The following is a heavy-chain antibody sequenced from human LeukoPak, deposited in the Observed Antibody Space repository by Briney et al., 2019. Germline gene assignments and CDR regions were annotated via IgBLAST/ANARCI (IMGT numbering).Heavy chain of an antibody. CDR2: IHYTGST. CDR3: ARASRPTAMVFAFDI. V-gene: IGHV4-59*01. CDR1: GGSISSYY. J-gene: IGHJ3*02. D-gene: IGHD5-18*01. Sequence: SETLSLTCTVSGGSISSYYWSWIRQPPRKGLEWIGYIHYTGSTNYNPSLKSRVTISVDTSKNQFSLKLSSVTAADTAVYYCARASRPTAMVFAFDIWGQGTMVTVSS.